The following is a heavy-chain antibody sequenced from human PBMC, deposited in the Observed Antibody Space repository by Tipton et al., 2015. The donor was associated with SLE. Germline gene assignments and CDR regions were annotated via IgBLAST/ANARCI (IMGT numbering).Heavy chain of an antibody. CDR2: IRSKANAYAT. Sequence: SLRLSCAASGFTFSGSAMHWVRQASGKGLEWVGRIRSKANAYATTYAASVKDRFTISRDDSKNTAYLQMNSLKTEDTAVYYCTRRPGDYGSGMDVWGQGATVTVSS. CDR3: TRRPGDYGSGMDV. CDR1: GFTFSGSA. V-gene: IGHV3-73*01. J-gene: IGHJ6*02. D-gene: IGHD4-17*01.